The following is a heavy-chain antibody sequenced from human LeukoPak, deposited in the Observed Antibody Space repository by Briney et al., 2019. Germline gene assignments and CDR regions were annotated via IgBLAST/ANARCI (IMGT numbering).Heavy chain of an antibody. J-gene: IGHJ4*02. V-gene: IGHV1-69*13. CDR3: AREEYSSSSGEGSFDY. Sequence: GASVKVSCKASGGTFSSYAISWVRQAPGQGLEWMGGIIPIFGTANYAQKFQGRVTITADESMSTAYMELSSLRSEDTAVYYCAREEYSSSSGEGSFDYWGQGTLVTVSS. CDR2: IIPIFGTA. D-gene: IGHD6-6*01. CDR1: GGTFSSYA.